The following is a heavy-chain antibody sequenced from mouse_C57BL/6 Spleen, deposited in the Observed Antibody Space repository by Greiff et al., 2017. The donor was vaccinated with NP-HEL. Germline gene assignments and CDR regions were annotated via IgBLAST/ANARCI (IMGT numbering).Heavy chain of an antibody. Sequence: QVQLQQPGAELVKPGASVKISCKASGYAFSSYWMNWVKQRPGKGLEWIGQIYPGDGVTNYNGKFKGKATLTADKSSSTAYMQLSSLTSEESAVDFCARRGYDSWFAYWGQGTLVTVSA. J-gene: IGHJ3*01. D-gene: IGHD2-14*01. V-gene: IGHV1-80*01. CDR2: IYPGDGVT. CDR1: GYAFSSYW. CDR3: ARRGYDSWFAY.